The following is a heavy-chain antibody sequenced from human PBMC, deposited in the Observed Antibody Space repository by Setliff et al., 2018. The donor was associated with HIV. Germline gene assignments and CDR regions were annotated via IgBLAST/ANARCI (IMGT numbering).Heavy chain of an antibody. CDR1: GFTFNMFW. V-gene: IGHV3-7*01. D-gene: IGHD6-19*01. J-gene: IGHJ4*02. CDR2: IKQEGSEK. CDR3: ARDYWVAGLDS. Sequence: GGSLRLSCAASGFTFNMFWMSWVRQAPGKGLEWVANIKQEGSEKNYVDSVKGRFTISRDNAKNSLYLQMNSLSVEDTAVYYCARDYWVAGLDSWGQGTLVTVPQ.